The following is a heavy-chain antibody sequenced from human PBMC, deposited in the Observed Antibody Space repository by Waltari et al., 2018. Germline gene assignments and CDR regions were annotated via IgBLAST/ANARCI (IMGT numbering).Heavy chain of an antibody. V-gene: IGHV3-23*01. J-gene: IGHJ4*02. Sequence: EVQLLESGGDWFQPGGSLSLACSASIVPFRHPALNGVRRAPRTGLGWVSAITVGDDTYYADSVGGRFTISRDTSKDTVYLQMDGLRAEDTAVYYCATPFYNWDDPLHSWGQGTLVTVSS. CDR2: ITVGDDT. CDR1: IVPFRHPA. D-gene: IGHD1-20*01. CDR3: ATPFYNWDDPLHS.